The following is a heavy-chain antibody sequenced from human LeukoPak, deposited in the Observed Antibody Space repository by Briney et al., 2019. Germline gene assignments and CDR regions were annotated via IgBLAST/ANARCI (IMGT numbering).Heavy chain of an antibody. CDR1: GGSISSYD. CDR3: AREHYYGSGLRYYYYYYMDV. D-gene: IGHD3-10*01. J-gene: IGHJ6*03. Sequence: SETLSLTCTVSGGSISSYDWSWIRQPAGKGLEWIGRIYSTGSANSYNPSLKSRVTISVDTSKNQFSLKLSSVTAADTAVYYCAREHYYGSGLRYYYYYYMDVWGTGTTVTISS. V-gene: IGHV4-4*07. CDR2: IYSTGSA.